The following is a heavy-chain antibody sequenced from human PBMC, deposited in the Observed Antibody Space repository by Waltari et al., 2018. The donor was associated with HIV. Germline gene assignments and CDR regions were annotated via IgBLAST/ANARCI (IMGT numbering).Heavy chain of an antibody. J-gene: IGHJ4*02. Sequence: EVELVESGGGLIQRGGSLRLSCGAYGFRVSNTYMSWVRQAPGKGLEWVSVIYTGGSTYYADSVKGRFTISRDNSENTLYLQMDNLRVEDTAVYFCAGYAPLNYDISTSQDYWGQGTLVTVSS. V-gene: IGHV3-53*01. CDR2: IYTGGST. CDR3: AGYAPLNYDISTSQDY. CDR1: GFRVSNTY. D-gene: IGHD3-3*01.